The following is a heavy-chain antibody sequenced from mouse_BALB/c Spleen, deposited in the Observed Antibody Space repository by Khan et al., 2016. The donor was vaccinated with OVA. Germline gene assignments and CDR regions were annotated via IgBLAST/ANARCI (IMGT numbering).Heavy chain of an antibody. J-gene: IGHJ4*01. CDR3: ARVTTVVEAMDF. CDR2: MWGDGST. V-gene: IGHV2-6-7*01. CDR1: GFSLTGYG. Sequence: QVQLKQSGPGLVAPSQSLSITCTVSGFSLTGYGVNWVRQPPGKGLEWLGMMWGDGSTDYNSPLKSRLSISKDNSKSQVFLKMNSLQTDDTARYYCARVTTVVEAMDFWGQGTSVTVSS. D-gene: IGHD1-1*01.